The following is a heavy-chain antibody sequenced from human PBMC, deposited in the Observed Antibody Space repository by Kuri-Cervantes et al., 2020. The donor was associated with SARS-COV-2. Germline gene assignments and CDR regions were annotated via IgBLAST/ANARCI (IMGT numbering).Heavy chain of an antibody. CDR1: GFTFNAYS. D-gene: IGHD6-19*01. V-gene: IGHV3-21*01. Sequence: GGSLRLSCVGSGFTFNAYSLNWVRQAPGKGLEWVASISSSRPYIFYADSVKGRFAVSRDNAKKSLFLQMNSLRVEDTAVYYCARSSGWYDYWGQGTLVTVSS. CDR3: ARSSGWYDY. J-gene: IGHJ4*02. CDR2: ISSSRPYI.